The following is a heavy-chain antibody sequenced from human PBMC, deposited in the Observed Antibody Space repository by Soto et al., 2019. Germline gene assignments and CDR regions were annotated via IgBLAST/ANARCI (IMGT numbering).Heavy chain of an antibody. V-gene: IGHV3-30-3*01. CDR2: ISYDGSNK. CDR3: ARDRNFLEWLYDY. CDR1: GFTISSYA. J-gene: IGHJ4*02. D-gene: IGHD3-3*01. Sequence: GGSLRLSCAASGFTISSYAMHWVRQAPGKGLEWVAVISYDGSNKYYADSVKGRFTISRDNSKNTLYLQMNSLRAEDTAVYYCARDRNFLEWLYDYWGQGTLVTVS.